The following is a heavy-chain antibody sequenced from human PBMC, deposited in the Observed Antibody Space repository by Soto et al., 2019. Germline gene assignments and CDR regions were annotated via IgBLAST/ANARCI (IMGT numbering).Heavy chain of an antibody. CDR2: ISYDGSNK. Sequence: QVQLVESGGGVVQPGRSLRLSCAASGFTFSSYGMHWVRQAPGKGLEWVAVISYDGSNKYYADSVKGRFTISRDNSKNTLYLQMNSLRAEATAVYYCAKGAYSGSNLDYWGQGTLVTVSS. CDR1: GFTFSSYG. CDR3: AKGAYSGSNLDY. J-gene: IGHJ4*02. V-gene: IGHV3-30*18. D-gene: IGHD1-26*01.